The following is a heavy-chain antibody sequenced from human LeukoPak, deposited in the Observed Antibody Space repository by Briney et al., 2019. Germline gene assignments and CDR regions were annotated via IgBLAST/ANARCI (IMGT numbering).Heavy chain of an antibody. J-gene: IGHJ4*02. V-gene: IGHV1-18*01. CDR3: ARDKGKWEHWRYFDY. D-gene: IGHD1-26*01. CDR2: ISAYNGVT. CDR1: GYTLRSYG. Sequence: ASVKVSCKASGYTLRSYGISWVRQAPGQGLEWMGWISAYNGVTNYAQSLQGRVTMTTETSTNTAYMELRSLRSDDTALYFCARDKGKWEHWRYFDYWGQGTLVTVSS.